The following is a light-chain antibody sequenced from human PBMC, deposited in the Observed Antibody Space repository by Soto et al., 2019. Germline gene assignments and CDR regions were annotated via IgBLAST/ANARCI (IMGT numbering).Light chain of an antibody. CDR2: DVS. V-gene: IGLV2-14*03. CDR1: SSDVGGYNY. J-gene: IGLJ1*01. CDR3: SSYTTSNTRQIV. Sequence: QSVLSPPASVSGSPGHSITISCTGTSSDVGGYNYVSWYQHHPGKAPKLMIFDVSNRPSGVSNRLSGSKSGNTASLTISGLQPEDEADYYCSSYTTSNTRQIVFGTGTKVTVL.